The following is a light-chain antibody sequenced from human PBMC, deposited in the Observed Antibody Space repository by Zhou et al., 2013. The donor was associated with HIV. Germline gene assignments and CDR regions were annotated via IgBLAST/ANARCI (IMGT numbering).Light chain of an antibody. CDR1: QNIAGNY. CDR2: GAS. V-gene: IGKV3-20*01. CDR3: QQYGSSLFT. Sequence: EIVLTQSPGTLSLSPGERGTLSCRASQNIAGNYLAWYQQKPGQAPRLLIYGASTKTTGIPDRFSGSGSGTDFTLTISRLEPEDFAVYYCQQYGSSLFTFGPGTKVDIK. J-gene: IGKJ3*01.